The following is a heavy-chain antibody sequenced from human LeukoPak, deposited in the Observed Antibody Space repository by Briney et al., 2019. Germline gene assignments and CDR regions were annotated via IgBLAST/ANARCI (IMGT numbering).Heavy chain of an antibody. V-gene: IGHV3-73*01. CDR3: TIDRPSFCGGDCYSFIEYFHQ. D-gene: IGHD2-21*02. CDR2: IRTKANSYAT. J-gene: IGHJ1*01. Sequence: GGSLRLSCAASGFTFSGSAMHWVRQASGKGLEWVGRIRTKANSYATTYGASVSGRFTISRDDSKNTTYLQMNSLKTEDTAVYYCTIDRPSFCGGDCYSFIEYFHQWGRGTLVTVSS. CDR1: GFTFSGSA.